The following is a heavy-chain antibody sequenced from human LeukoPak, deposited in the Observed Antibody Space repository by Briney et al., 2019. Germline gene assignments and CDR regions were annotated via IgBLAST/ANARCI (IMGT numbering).Heavy chain of an antibody. CDR2: MNPNSGNT. D-gene: IGHD3-10*01. Sequence: ASVKVSCKASGYTFTSYDINWVRQATGQGLEWMGWMNPNSGNTGYAQKFQGRVTITRNTSISTAYMELSSLRSEDTAVYYCATEIWFGETSIDYWGQGTLVTVSS. CDR1: GYTFTSYD. J-gene: IGHJ4*02. CDR3: ATEIWFGETSIDY. V-gene: IGHV1-8*03.